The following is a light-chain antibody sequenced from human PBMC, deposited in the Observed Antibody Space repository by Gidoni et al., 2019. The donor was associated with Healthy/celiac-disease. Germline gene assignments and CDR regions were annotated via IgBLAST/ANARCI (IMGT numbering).Light chain of an antibody. V-gene: IGKV1-39*01. J-gene: IGKJ2*01. CDR1: QSISSY. CDR2: AAS. Sequence: DIQMTQSQSSLSASVGDRVTITCRASQSISSYLNWYQQKPGKAPKLLIYAASSLQSGFPSRFSGSGSVTDFTLTISSLQSEDFAIYYCQQCYSTPQVTFGQGTKLEIK. CDR3: QQCYSTPQVT.